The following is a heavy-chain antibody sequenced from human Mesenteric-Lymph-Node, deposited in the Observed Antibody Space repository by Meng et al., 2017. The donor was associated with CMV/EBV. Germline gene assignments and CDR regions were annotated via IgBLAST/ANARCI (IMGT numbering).Heavy chain of an antibody. CDR3: AREGNYFYYYVMDV. V-gene: IGHV3-7*01. Sequence: GESLKISCAASGFTFSSYSMNWVRQAPGKGLEWVATVKQDLSGNYYVDSVKGRFTISRDNAKNSLDLQMKSLRAEDTAVYYCAREGNYFYYYVMDVWGQGTTVTVSS. CDR2: VKQDLSGN. CDR1: GFTFSSYS. J-gene: IGHJ6*02.